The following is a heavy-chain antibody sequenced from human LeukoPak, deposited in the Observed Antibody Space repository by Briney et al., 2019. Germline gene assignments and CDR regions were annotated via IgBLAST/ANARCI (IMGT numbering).Heavy chain of an antibody. Sequence: PGGSLRLSCAASGFIVNTNYMTWVRQAPGRGLEWVSFIYADGNTYYADSVKGRFTISRDNAKNTLYLQMNSLRAEDTAVYYCGRGGKVEQLVLARWGQGSLVTVSS. D-gene: IGHD6-13*01. J-gene: IGHJ4*02. CDR3: GRGGKVEQLVLAR. CDR2: IYADGNT. V-gene: IGHV3-53*01. CDR1: GFIVNTNY.